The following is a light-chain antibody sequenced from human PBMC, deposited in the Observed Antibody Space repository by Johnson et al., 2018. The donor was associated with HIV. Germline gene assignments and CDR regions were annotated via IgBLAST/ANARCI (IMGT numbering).Light chain of an antibody. J-gene: IGLJ1*01. CDR2: ENT. CDR3: GTWDNGLITYV. V-gene: IGLV1-51*02. Sequence: QSVLTQPPSVSAAPGQKVTISCSGSSSNIGNNYVSWYQQLPGTAPKLLIYENTKRPSGIPDRFSGSKSGTSATLGITGLQTGDEADYYCGTWDNGLITYVFGTGTKVTV. CDR1: SSNIGNNY.